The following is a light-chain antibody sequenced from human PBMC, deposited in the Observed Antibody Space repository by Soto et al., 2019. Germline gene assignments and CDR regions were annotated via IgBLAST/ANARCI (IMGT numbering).Light chain of an antibody. Sequence: SVLTQPPSASGTPGQRVTISCSGSSSNIGSNYVYWYQQLPGTAPKLLIYRNNQRPSGVPDRFSGSKSGTSASLAISGLRSEDEADYYCAAGDDSLSGHVVFGGGTKLTVL. CDR1: SSNIGSNY. J-gene: IGLJ2*01. CDR3: AAGDDSLSGHVV. CDR2: RNN. V-gene: IGLV1-47*01.